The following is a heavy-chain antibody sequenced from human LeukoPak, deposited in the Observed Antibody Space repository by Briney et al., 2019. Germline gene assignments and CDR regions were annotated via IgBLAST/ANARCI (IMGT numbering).Heavy chain of an antibody. CDR2: ISGSGGST. CDR3: ANFLSAVAF. J-gene: IGHJ3*01. Sequence: TGGSLRLSCAASGFTFSRYAMSWVRQAPGKGLEWVSTISGSGGSTYYADSVKGRFTISRDNSKNTLHLQMNSLRAEDTAIYYCANFLSAVAFWGQGTMVTVSS. V-gene: IGHV3-23*01. D-gene: IGHD6-19*01. CDR1: GFTFSRYA.